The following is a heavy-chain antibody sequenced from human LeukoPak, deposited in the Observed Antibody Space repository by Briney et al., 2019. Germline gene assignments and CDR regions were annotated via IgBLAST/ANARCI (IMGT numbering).Heavy chain of an antibody. V-gene: IGHV4-39*07. CDR3: ASGANTAMVSSFDY. CDR2: IYYSGST. Sequence: PSETLSLTCTVSGDSISSSSYYWGWIRQPPGKGLEWIGNIYYSGSTYYNPSLKSRVTISVDTSKNQFSLKLSSVTAADTAVYYCASGANTAMVSSFDYWGQGTLVTVSS. J-gene: IGHJ4*02. D-gene: IGHD5-18*01. CDR1: GDSISSSSYY.